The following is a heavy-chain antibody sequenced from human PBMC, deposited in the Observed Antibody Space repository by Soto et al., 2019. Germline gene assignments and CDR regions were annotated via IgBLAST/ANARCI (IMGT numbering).Heavy chain of an antibody. V-gene: IGHV3-7*01. D-gene: IGHD2-2*01. CDR1: GFTFSNYW. CDR3: ARSAMVWASAFDI. Sequence: EVQLVESGGGLVQPGGSLRLSCAASGFTFSNYWMSWVRQAPGKGLEWVANIRPDGSEKYYVDSVKGRFTISRDNAKNSLYLQMNSLRVEDTAVYYCARSAMVWASAFDIWGQGTMVTVSS. CDR2: IRPDGSEK. J-gene: IGHJ3*02.